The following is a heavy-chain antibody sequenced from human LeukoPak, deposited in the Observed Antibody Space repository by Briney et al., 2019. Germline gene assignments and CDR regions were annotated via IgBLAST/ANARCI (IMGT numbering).Heavy chain of an antibody. Sequence: SETLSLTCTVSGGSISSYYWSWIRQPPGKGLEWIGYIYYSGSTNYNPSLKSRVTISVDTSKNQFSLKLSSVTAADTAVYYCARGDYGGSGYWGQGTLVTVSS. CDR3: ARGDYGGSGY. CDR2: IYYSGST. V-gene: IGHV4-59*12. J-gene: IGHJ4*02. CDR1: GGSISSYY. D-gene: IGHD4-17*01.